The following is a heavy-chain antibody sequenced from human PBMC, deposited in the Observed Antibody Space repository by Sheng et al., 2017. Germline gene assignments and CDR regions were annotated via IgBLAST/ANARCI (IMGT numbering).Heavy chain of an antibody. D-gene: IGHD6-13*01. Sequence: EVQLVESGGGLVQPGGSLRLSCAASGFTFSSYEMNWVRQAPGKGLEWVSYISSSGTPIYYADSVKGRFTISRDNAKNSLYLQMNSLRAEDTAVYYCARIPSSSWFAFDIWGQGTMVTVSS. CDR3: ARIPSSSWFAFDI. J-gene: IGHJ3*02. CDR2: ISSSGTPI. V-gene: IGHV3-48*03. CDR1: GFTFSSYE.